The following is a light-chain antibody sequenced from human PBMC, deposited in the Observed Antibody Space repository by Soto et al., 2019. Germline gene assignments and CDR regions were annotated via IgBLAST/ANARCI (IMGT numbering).Light chain of an antibody. J-gene: IGLJ2*01. CDR3: CSYAGSDTLV. Sequence: QSALTQPRSVSGSPGQSVTISCTGTSSDVGGYNYVSWYQQHPGKAPKLMIYDVSKRPSGVPDRFSGSKSGNTASLTISGVQADDEADYYCCSYAGSDTLVFGGGTKLTVL. V-gene: IGLV2-11*01. CDR2: DVS. CDR1: SSDVGGYNY.